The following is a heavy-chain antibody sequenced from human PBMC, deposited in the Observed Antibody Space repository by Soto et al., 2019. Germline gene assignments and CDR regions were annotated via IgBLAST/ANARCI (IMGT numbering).Heavy chain of an antibody. CDR2: ISYDGSNK. CDR3: ARENAGCSSTSCPTDWFDP. Sequence: GGSLRLSCAAPGFTFSSYAMHWVRQAPGKGLEWVAVISYDGSNKYYADSVKGRFTISRDNSKNTLYLQMNSLRAEDTAVYYCARENAGCSSTSCPTDWFDPWSQGTLVTVS. D-gene: IGHD2-2*01. CDR1: GFTFSSYA. J-gene: IGHJ5*02. V-gene: IGHV3-30-3*01.